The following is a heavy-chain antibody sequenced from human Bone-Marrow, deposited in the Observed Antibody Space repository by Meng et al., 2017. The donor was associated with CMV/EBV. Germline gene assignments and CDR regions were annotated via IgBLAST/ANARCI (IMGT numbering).Heavy chain of an antibody. V-gene: IGHV3-20*03. CDR1: GFTFDDYG. CDR3: ARDVEGMVIPHFDY. CDR2: ITWNGDNT. J-gene: IGHJ4*02. Sequence: ASGFTFDDYGMNWVRLAPGKGLEWVSHITWNGDNTAYAASVKGRFTVSRDNVKNSLSLQMNSLRAEDTALYYCARDVEGMVIPHFDYWGQGTLVTVSS. D-gene: IGHD3-3*01.